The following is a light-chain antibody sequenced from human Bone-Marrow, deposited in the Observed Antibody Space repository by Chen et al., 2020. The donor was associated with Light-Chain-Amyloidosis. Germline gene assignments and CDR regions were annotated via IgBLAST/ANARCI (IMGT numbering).Light chain of an antibody. CDR3: SSYTSSSTLGVV. J-gene: IGLJ2*01. CDR2: VVS. CDR1: SSDVGGYTY. V-gene: IGLV2-14*03. Sequence: QSALTQPASVSGSPGQSIPFSCPGTSSDVGGYTYVSAYQQPPGKAPKLMIYVVSNRPSGVSNGFSGSKAGNTASLTIAGLQAEDEADYYCSSYTSSSTLGVVFGGGTKLTVL.